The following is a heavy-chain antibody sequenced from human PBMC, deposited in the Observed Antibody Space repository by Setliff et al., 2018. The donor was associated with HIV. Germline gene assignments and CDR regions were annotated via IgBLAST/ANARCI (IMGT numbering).Heavy chain of an antibody. J-gene: IGHJ3*01. CDR2: INPNSGGT. CDR3: ARRGVGTSDAFDL. D-gene: IGHD2-8*01. V-gene: IGHV1-2*02. CDR1: GYTFTGYY. Sequence: EASVKVSCKASGYTFTGYYMHWVRQAPGQGLEWMGWINPNSGGTNYAQKFQGRVTMTRDTSISTAYMELSRLRSDDTAVYYCARRGVGTSDAFDLWGQGTMVTVSS.